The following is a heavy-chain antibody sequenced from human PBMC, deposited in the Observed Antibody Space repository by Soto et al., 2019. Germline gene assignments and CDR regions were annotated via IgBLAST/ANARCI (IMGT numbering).Heavy chain of an antibody. CDR1: GGTFSRYT. J-gene: IGHJ5*02. Sequence: QVQLVQSGAEVKKPGSSVKVSCKASGGTFSRYTINWVRQAPGQGLEWMGRIIPIAAIANYTQKFQGRVTITVDKSSTTAYMELSSLRSDDTAVYYCARGSTIVRGAPSLFDPWGQGTLVTVSS. D-gene: IGHD3-10*01. V-gene: IGHV1-69*02. CDR3: ARGSTIVRGAPSLFDP. CDR2: IIPIAAIA.